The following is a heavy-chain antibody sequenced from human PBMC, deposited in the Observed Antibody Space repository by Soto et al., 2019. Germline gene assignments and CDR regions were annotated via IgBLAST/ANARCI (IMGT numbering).Heavy chain of an antibody. CDR1: GGPTNSGSYY. CDR2: IHYSGNT. V-gene: IGHV4-39*01. CDR3: VRQPGRYGYLTVSDC. Sequence: SETLSHTCTVSGGPTNSGSYYLGCIRQPPRKGLEWIGSIHYSGNTYYNPSPKSRVTISVDTSKNQISLKLSSVTAADTAVYQCVRQPGRYGYLTVSDCWGQGTLV. D-gene: IGHD5-18*01. J-gene: IGHJ4*01.